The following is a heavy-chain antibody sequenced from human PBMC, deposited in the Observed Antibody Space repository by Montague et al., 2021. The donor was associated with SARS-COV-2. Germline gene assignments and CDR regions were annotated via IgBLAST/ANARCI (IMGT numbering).Heavy chain of an antibody. J-gene: IGHJ5*02. CDR3: ARLEAGDCSGGSCYSSWFDP. CDR2: IYYSGST. D-gene: IGHD2-15*01. V-gene: IGHV4-59*08. Sequence: SETLSLTCTVPGGSISSHYWSWIRQPPGKGLEWIGYIYYSGSTNYNPSLKSRVTISVDTSKNQFSLKLSSVTAADTAVYYCARLEAGDCSGGSCYSSWFDPWGQGTLVTVSS. CDR1: GGSISSHY.